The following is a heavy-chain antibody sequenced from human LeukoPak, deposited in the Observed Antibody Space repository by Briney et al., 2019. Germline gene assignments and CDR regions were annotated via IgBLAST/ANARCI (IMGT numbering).Heavy chain of an antibody. D-gene: IGHD3-16*02. V-gene: IGHV1-2*04. Sequence: ASVEVSCKASGYTFTAYYLHWVRQAPGQGLEWMGWINPNSGGTNYAQKFKGWVTLTRDTSINTTYMELSRLASDVTAVYFCARGTPGSYLGYWGQGTLVTVSP. CDR2: INPNSGGT. CDR3: ARGTPGSYLGY. J-gene: IGHJ4*02. CDR1: GYTFTAYY.